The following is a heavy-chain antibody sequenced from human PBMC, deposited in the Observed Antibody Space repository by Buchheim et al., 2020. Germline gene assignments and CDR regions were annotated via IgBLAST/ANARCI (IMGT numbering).Heavy chain of an antibody. J-gene: IGHJ5*02. V-gene: IGHV4-61*02. CDR1: GGSISSGGFY. D-gene: IGHD2-21*01. CDR2: IYTSGTT. CDR3: ARGTPNCGGGGCHGVWFDP. Sequence: QVQLQESGPGLVKPSQTLSLTCTGSGGSISSGGFYWTWIRKPAGKGLEWIGRIYTSGTTDSNPSLKSRVIISLDPSQNQFSLDLTSVTAADSAVYYCARGTPNCGGGGCHGVWFDPWGQGIL.